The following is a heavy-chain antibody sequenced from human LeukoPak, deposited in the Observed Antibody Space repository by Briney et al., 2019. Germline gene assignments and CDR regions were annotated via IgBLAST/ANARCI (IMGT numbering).Heavy chain of an antibody. CDR1: GFTVSSNC. D-gene: IGHD3-22*01. CDR3: ARWYYYDSSGYYVY. Sequence: GGSLRLSCAASGFTVSSNCMGWVRHPPGKGLEWVSVIYSDGSTYYADSVKARFTISRDNSKNRLYLQMNSLRGEDTAVYYCARWYYYDSSGYYVYGGQGTLVTVP. V-gene: IGHV3-53*01. J-gene: IGHJ4*02. CDR2: IYSDGST.